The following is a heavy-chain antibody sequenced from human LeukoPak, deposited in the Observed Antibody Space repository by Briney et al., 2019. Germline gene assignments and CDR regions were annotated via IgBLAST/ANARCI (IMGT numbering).Heavy chain of an antibody. Sequence: ASVKVSCKASAYTFTGYYMHWVRQAPGQGLEWMGWINPDSGGTNYAQEFQGRVTMTRDTSISTAYMEVSRLRSDDTAVYYCAREGSGWYGNFDYWGQGTLVTLCS. J-gene: IGHJ4*02. V-gene: IGHV1-2*02. CDR1: AYTFTGYY. D-gene: IGHD6-19*01. CDR2: INPDSGGT. CDR3: AREGSGWYGNFDY.